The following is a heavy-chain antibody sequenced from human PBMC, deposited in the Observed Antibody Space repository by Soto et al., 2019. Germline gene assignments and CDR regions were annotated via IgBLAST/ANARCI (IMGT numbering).Heavy chain of an antibody. V-gene: IGHV1-2*04. J-gene: IGHJ6*02. Sequence: ASVKVSCKASGYTFTGYYMHWVRQAPGQGLEWMGWINPNSGGTNYAQKFQGWVTMTRDTSISTAYMELRSLRSDDTAVYYCARDYPSPYYYGSGRFYYYGMDVWGQGTTVTVSS. CDR1: GYTFTGYY. CDR3: ARDYPSPYYYGSGRFYYYGMDV. CDR2: INPNSGGT. D-gene: IGHD3-10*01.